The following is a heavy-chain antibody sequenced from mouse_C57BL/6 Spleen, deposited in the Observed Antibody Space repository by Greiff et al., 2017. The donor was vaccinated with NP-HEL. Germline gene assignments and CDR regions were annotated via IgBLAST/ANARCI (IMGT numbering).Heavy chain of an antibody. J-gene: IGHJ3*01. D-gene: IGHD2-4*01. CDR3: ARSGIYYDYSAWFAY. V-gene: IGHV1-53*01. Sequence: VQLQQSGTELVKPGASVKLSCKASGYTFTSYWMHWVKQRPGQGLEWIGNINPSNGGTNYNEKFKSKATLTVDKSSSTAYMQLSSLTSEDSAVYDGARSGIYYDYSAWFAYWGQGTLVPVSA. CDR1: GYTFTSYW. CDR2: INPSNGGT.